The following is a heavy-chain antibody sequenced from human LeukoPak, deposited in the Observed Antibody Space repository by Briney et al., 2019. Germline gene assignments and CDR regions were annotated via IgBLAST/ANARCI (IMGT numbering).Heavy chain of an antibody. J-gene: IGHJ5*02. CDR2: ISYDGSNK. Sequence: PGGSLRLSCAASGFTFSSYGMHWVRQAPGKGLEWVAVISYDGSNKYYADSVKGRFTISRDNSKNTLYLQMNSLRAEDTAVYYCAKDPYQLLFSNWFDPWGQGTLVTVSS. D-gene: IGHD2-2*01. V-gene: IGHV3-30*18. CDR1: GFTFSSYG. CDR3: AKDPYQLLFSNWFDP.